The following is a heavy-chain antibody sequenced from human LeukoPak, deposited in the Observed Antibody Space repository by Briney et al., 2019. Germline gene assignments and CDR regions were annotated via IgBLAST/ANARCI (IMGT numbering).Heavy chain of an antibody. V-gene: IGHV3-7*01. Sequence: GGSLRLSCGASGFTFDDYWMSWVRQAPGRGLEWVANINQDGSEKYYLDSAKGRFTISRDNARNSLYLQVNSLRAEDTAVYYCAKDGVVVAAPFDYWGQGTLVTVSS. CDR3: AKDGVVVAAPFDY. CDR1: GFTFDDYW. D-gene: IGHD2-15*01. CDR2: INQDGSEK. J-gene: IGHJ4*02.